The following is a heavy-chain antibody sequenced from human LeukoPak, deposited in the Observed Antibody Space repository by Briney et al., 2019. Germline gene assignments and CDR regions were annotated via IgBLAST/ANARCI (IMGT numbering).Heavy chain of an antibody. CDR1: GFAFSSFA. D-gene: IGHD6-19*01. V-gene: IGHV3-23*01. J-gene: IGHJ6*03. CDR3: TKELHVAVAVADYYYFYMDV. Sequence: PGGSLRLSCAASGFAFSSFAMGWVRQSPGKGLEWLSTIMVGGNTTFYADSVKGRFTISRDNSKNTLYLHMDSLRPDDTAIYYCTKELHVAVAVADYYYFYMDVWGRGTAVTVSS. CDR2: IMVGGNTT.